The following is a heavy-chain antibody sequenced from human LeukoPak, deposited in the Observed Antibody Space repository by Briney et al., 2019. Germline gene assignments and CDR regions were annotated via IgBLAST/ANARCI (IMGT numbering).Heavy chain of an antibody. CDR3: AREYEYGYFDS. CDR2: VYYIENT. D-gene: IGHD3-10*01. Sequence: SETLSLTCTVSGGSLSSYYWSWIRQPPGKGLEWIGYVYYIENTKYNPSLKSRVTISADTSKNQFSLRLSSVTAADTAVYYCAREYEYGYFDSWGQGTLVTVSS. CDR1: GGSLSSYY. V-gene: IGHV4-59*01. J-gene: IGHJ4*02.